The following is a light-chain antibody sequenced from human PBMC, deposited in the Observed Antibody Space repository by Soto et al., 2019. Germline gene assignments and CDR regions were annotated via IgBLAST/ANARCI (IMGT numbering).Light chain of an antibody. V-gene: IGKV1-39*01. Sequence: DIQMTQSPSSLSASGGDRVTITCRASQSISSYLNWYQQKPGKAPKLLIYAASSLQSGVPSRFSGSGSGTDFTLTISSLQPQDFATYYCQQSYSTPWTFGQGNKVEIK. CDR1: QSISSY. CDR2: AAS. CDR3: QQSYSTPWT. J-gene: IGKJ1*01.